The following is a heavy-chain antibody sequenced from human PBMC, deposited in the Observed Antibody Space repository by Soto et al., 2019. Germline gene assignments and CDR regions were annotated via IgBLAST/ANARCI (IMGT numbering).Heavy chain of an antibody. CDR1: GVTFCSYS. CDR2: ISSSSSTI. Sequence: PGGSLRLSCAASGVTFCSYSMNWVRQAPGKGLEWVSYISSSSSTIYYADSVKGRFTISRDNAKNSLYLQMNSLRAEDTAVYYCARDQPGYSYGYGLGYWGQGTLVTVSS. D-gene: IGHD5-18*01. CDR3: ARDQPGYSYGYGLGY. V-gene: IGHV3-48*04. J-gene: IGHJ4*02.